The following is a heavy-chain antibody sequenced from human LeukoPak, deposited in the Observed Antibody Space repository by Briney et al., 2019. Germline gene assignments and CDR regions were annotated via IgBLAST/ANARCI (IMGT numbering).Heavy chain of an antibody. Sequence: GGSLRLSCAASGFTVSSNYMSWVRQAPGKGLEWVSVIYSGGSTYYADSVKGRFTISRDNSKNPLYLQMNSLRAEDTAVYYCAKDSLTVVIFFWGNYWGKGPLVTASS. CDR2: IYSGGST. D-gene: IGHD4-23*01. J-gene: IGHJ4*02. CDR3: AKDSLTVVIFFWGNY. CDR1: GFTVSSNY. V-gene: IGHV3-53*01.